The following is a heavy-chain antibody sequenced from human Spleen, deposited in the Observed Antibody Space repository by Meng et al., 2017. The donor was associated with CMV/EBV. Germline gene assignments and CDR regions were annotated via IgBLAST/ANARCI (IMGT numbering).Heavy chain of an antibody. Sequence: GESLKISCVASGFTFSDYYMTWMRQAPGKGLEWVSYITDDSSSRYYADSVKGRFTISRDNAKNSLYLHVNSLRAEDTAVYYCARVLFYYDTSGYYFSDHWGQGTLVTVPQ. CDR1: GFTFSDYY. D-gene: IGHD3-22*01. V-gene: IGHV3-11*01. J-gene: IGHJ4*02. CDR3: ARVLFYYDTSGYYFSDH. CDR2: ITDDSSSR.